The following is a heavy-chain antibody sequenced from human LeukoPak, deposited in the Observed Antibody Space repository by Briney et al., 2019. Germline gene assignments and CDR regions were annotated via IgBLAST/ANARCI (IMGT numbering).Heavy chain of an antibody. CDR3: ARGRRGGGYCSGGSCYSGNWFDP. CDR1: GGSFSGYY. J-gene: IGHJ5*02. CDR2: INHSGST. D-gene: IGHD2-15*01. Sequence: SETLSLTCAVYGGSFSGYYWSWIRQPPGKGLEWIGEINHSGSTNYNPSLKSRVTISVDTSKNQFSLKLSSVTAADTAVYYCARGRRGGGYCSGGSCYSGNWFDPWGQGTLVTVSS. V-gene: IGHV4-34*01.